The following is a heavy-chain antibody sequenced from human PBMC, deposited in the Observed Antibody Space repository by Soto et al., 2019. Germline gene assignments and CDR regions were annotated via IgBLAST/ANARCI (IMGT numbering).Heavy chain of an antibody. CDR2: ISFDGNNE. D-gene: IGHD2-15*01. CDR1: GFTFRSYG. CDR3: AKESSPPYCGGGSCYLGGWGY. Sequence: QVHLVESGGGVVQPGRSLRLSCAGSGFTFRSYGMHWVRQAPGKGLEWVALISFDGNNEYYADSVKGRFTISRDNSKNTLYLQMNFLRPEDTAVYYCAKESSPPYCGGGSCYLGGWGYWGQGTLVTVSS. V-gene: IGHV3-30*18. J-gene: IGHJ4*02.